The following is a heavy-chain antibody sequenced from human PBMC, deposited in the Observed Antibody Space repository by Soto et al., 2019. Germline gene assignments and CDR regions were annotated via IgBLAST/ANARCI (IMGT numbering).Heavy chain of an antibody. Sequence: GGSLRLSCAASGFTFSSYAMHWVRQAPGKGLEWVAVISYDGSNKYYADSVKGRFTISRDNSKNTLYLQMNSLRAEDTAVYYCARDPEAELVGHSFDYWGQGTLVTVSS. CDR1: GFTFSSYA. CDR3: ARDPEAELVGHSFDY. J-gene: IGHJ4*02. CDR2: ISYDGSNK. D-gene: IGHD6-13*01. V-gene: IGHV3-30-3*01.